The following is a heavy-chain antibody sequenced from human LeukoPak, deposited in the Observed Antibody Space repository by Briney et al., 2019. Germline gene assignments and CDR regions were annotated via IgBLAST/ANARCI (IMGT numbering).Heavy chain of an antibody. D-gene: IGHD3-22*01. CDR2: IYYTGST. V-gene: IGHV4-59*12. CDR3: ARGTYPLYYDSSGYYRY. CDR1: GGSISSYY. J-gene: IGHJ4*02. Sequence: PSETLSLTCTVSGGSISSYYWSWIRQPPGKGLEWIGYIYYTGSTSYNPSLKSRVTISVDTSKNQFSLKLSSVTAADTAVYYCARGTYPLYYDSSGYYRYWGQGTLVTVSS.